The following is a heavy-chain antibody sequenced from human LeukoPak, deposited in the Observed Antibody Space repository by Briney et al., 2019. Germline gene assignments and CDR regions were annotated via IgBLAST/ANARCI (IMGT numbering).Heavy chain of an antibody. D-gene: IGHD3-10*01. CDR3: AREGDGSGSYYEYYFDY. Sequence: ASVKVSCKASGYTFTSYYMHWVRQAPGQGLEWMGIINPSGGSTSYAQKFQGRVTITRDTSTSTVYMELSSLRSEDTAVYYCAREGDGSGSYYEYYFDYWGQGTLVTVSS. CDR1: GYTFTSYY. CDR2: INPSGGST. J-gene: IGHJ4*02. V-gene: IGHV1-46*01.